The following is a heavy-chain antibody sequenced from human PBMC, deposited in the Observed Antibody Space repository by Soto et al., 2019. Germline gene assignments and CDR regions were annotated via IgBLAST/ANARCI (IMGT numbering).Heavy chain of an antibody. J-gene: IGHJ4*02. CDR1: GYTFTSYG. CDR2: ISAYNGNT. CDR3: ARDMAPYYYDSSGYPKADY. Sequence: QVQLVQSGAEVKKPGASVKVSCKASGYTFTSYGISWVRQAPGQGLEWMGWISAYNGNTNYAQKLQGRVTMTTDTSTSTAYMELRSLRSDDTAVYYCARDMAPYYYDSSGYPKADYWGQGTLVTVSS. V-gene: IGHV1-18*01. D-gene: IGHD3-22*01.